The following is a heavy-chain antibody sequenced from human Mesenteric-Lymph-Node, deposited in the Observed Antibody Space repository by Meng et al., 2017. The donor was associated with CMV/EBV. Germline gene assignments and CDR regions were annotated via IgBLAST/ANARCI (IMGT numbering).Heavy chain of an antibody. Sequence: ASVKVSCKTSGYSFTAHYINWMRQAPGQGLEWMGWINTFSGATNLARKFQDRVTLTRDTSINTAFMELRNVRPDDTAVYYCAKIFGMVTNDAFDVWGQGTMVTVSS. CDR2: INTFSGAT. V-gene: IGHV1-2*02. J-gene: IGHJ3*01. D-gene: IGHD3-3*01. CDR1: GYSFTAHY. CDR3: AKIFGMVTNDAFDV.